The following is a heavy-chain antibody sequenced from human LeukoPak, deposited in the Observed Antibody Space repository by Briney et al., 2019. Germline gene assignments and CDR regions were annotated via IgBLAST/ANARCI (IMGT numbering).Heavy chain of an antibody. CDR2: ISGGGGTS. Sequence: GGSLRLSCALSGFTFSNYAMNWVRQAPGKGLEWVSVISGGGGTSNYADSVRGRFTVSRDNSKSMLYLQLNSLRADDTAVYYCAKDMDYDDSHYYYGFDYWGQGTLVTISS. CDR3: AKDMDYDDSHYYYGFDY. V-gene: IGHV3-23*01. J-gene: IGHJ4*02. CDR1: GFTFSNYA. D-gene: IGHD3-22*01.